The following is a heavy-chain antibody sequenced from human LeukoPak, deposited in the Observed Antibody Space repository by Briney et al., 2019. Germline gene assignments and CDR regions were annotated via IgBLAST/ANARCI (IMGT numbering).Heavy chain of an antibody. D-gene: IGHD6-13*01. Sequence: SQTLPLTCAISGDSVSSNSAAWNWIRQSPSRGLEWLGRTYYRSKWSNDYAVSVKSRITINPDTSKNQFSLQLNSVTPEDTAVYYCARERVQQLAPNYYYYYGMDVWGQGTTVTVSS. V-gene: IGHV6-1*01. CDR2: TYYRSKWSN. J-gene: IGHJ6*02. CDR1: GDSVSSNSAA. CDR3: ARERVQQLAPNYYYYYGMDV.